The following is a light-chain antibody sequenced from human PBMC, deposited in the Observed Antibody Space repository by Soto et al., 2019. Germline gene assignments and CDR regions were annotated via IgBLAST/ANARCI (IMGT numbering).Light chain of an antibody. Sequence: QPVLTRPPSASGTPGLRVTISCSGSSSNIGTNYVNWYQQVPGAAPDLLIHTNNQRPSGVPDRFSASKSGASASLAISGLQSEDEADYYCAAWDDSLKGFVFGTGTKLTVL. CDR3: AAWDDSLKGFV. V-gene: IGLV1-44*01. CDR2: TNN. CDR1: SSNIGTNY. J-gene: IGLJ1*01.